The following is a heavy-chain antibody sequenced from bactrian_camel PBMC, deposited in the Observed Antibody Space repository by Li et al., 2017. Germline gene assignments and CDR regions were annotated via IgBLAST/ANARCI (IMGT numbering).Heavy chain of an antibody. CDR3: AARGPYCYTKLSVADFTY. CDR1: GNAYSSSVYC. D-gene: IGHD2*01. CDR2: IYTGDVRT. V-gene: IGHV3S1*01. Sequence: HVQLVESGGGSVQAGGSLRLSCAASGNAYSSSVYCMGWFRQVPGKEREGVAAIYTGDVRTVYYADSVKGRFTISQDNAKNTVYLQMNSLKPEDTAMYYCAARGPYCYTKLSVADFTYWGQGTQVTVS. J-gene: IGHJ6*01.